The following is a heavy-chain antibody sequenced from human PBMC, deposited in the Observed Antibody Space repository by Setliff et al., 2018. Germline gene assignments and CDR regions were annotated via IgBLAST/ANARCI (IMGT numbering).Heavy chain of an antibody. CDR1: GFSFNTYG. D-gene: IGHD7-27*01. J-gene: IGHJ4*01. V-gene: IGHV3-30*02. CDR2: VQFDGRDI. Sequence: GGSLRLSCAASGFSFNTYGMHWVRQAPGEGLEWVAFVQFDGRDIYYGDSVQGRFAISRDNSKNTLYLQMNSPRSDDTAVYYCAGVHWTTNWFLHYWGQGTLVTVSS. CDR3: AGVHWTTNWFLHY.